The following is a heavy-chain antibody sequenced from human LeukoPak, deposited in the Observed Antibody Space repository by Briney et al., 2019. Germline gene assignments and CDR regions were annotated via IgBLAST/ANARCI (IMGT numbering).Heavy chain of an antibody. CDR1: GGSISSYY. V-gene: IGHV4-59*01. Sequence: SETLSLTCTVSGGSISSYYWSCIRQPPGKGLEWIGYIYYSGSTNYNPSLKSRVTISVDTSKNQFSLKLSSVTAADTAVYYCARDRLVAGTGTYYYYGMDVWGQGTTVTVSS. J-gene: IGHJ6*02. D-gene: IGHD6-19*01. CDR2: IYYSGST. CDR3: ARDRLVAGTGTYYYYGMDV.